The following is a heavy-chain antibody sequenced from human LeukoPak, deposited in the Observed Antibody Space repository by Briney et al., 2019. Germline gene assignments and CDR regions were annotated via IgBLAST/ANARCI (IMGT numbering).Heavy chain of an antibody. CDR2: ITPRRGGT. J-gene: IGHJ6*02. D-gene: IGHD1-26*01. CDR1: GYIFTDNF. V-gene: IGHV1-2*02. CDR3: AREERESGGMDV. Sequence: ASVKVSCKASGYIFTDNFIHWVRQAPGQGLEWMGWITPRRGGTNYAQKFQGRVTMTRDTSINTAYMELSSLRFDDTAIYYCAREERESGGMDVWGQGTRVTVSS.